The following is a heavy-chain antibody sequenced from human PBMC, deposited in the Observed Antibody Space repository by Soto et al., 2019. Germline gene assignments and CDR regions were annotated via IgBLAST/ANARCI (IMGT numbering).Heavy chain of an antibody. CDR2: IYNGGST. V-gene: IGHV3-66*01. J-gene: IGHJ4*02. CDR1: GFTVSSNY. D-gene: IGHD2-15*01. CDR3: AAVVVGW. Sequence: EVQLVESGGGLVQPGGSLRLSCAASGFTVSSNYMNWVRQAPGKGLEWVSVIYNGGSTYYADSVKGRFTISRDNSKNTLDLQMNSLRVEDTAEYYCAAVVVGWWGQGTLVTVSS.